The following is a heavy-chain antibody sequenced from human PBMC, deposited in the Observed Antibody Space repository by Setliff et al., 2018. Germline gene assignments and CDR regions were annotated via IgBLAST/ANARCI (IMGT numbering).Heavy chain of an antibody. CDR3: AKDGVGAKYYFDY. V-gene: IGHV1-46*01. J-gene: IGHJ4*02. CDR2: ISPSGGST. CDR1: GYTFTTYY. D-gene: IGHD1-26*01. Sequence: GASVKVSCKASGYTFTTYYFHWVRQAPGQGLEWMGIISPSGGSTSYAQKFQDRVTMTRDTSTSTVYMELSSLRSEDTAVYYCAKDGVGAKYYFDYWGQGTLVTVSS.